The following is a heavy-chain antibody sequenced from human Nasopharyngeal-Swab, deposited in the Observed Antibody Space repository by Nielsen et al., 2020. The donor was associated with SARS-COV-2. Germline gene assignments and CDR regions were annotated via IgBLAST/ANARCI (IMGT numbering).Heavy chain of an antibody. CDR2: IYYSGST. Sequence: WIRQPPGKGLEWIGYIYYSGSTYYNPSLKSRVIISVDTSKNQFSLKLSSVTAADTAVYYCARGAIDYYDSSGYGDWGQGTLVTVSS. D-gene: IGHD3-22*01. J-gene: IGHJ4*02. V-gene: IGHV4-31*02. CDR3: ARGAIDYYDSSGYGD.